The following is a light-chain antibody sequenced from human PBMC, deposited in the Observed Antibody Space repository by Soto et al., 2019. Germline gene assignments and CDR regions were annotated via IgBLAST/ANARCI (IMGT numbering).Light chain of an antibody. V-gene: IGKV1-5*03. CDR1: QSIETW. J-gene: IGKJ1*01. CDR2: KAS. Sequence: DIQMTLSLSTVSTSIGDRGSXTCRAGQSIETWWAGEQQKPGKAPKVLIYKASTLQKGVPSRVSGSGSGTEFTRTISSLQPDNFAPSYCQQYYTSSWTFGRGTKVDIK. CDR3: QQYYTSSWT.